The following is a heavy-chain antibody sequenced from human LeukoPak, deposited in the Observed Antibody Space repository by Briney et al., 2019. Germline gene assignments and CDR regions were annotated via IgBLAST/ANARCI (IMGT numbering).Heavy chain of an antibody. CDR2: INHSGST. Sequence: SETLSLTCAVYGGSFSGYYWSWIRQPPGKGLEWIGEINHSGSTNYNPSLKRRVTISVDTSKNQFSLKLSSVTAADTAVYYCARPGALRYFDWLLSGYYFDYWGQGTLVTVSS. D-gene: IGHD3-9*01. CDR1: GGSFSGYY. CDR3: ARPGALRYFDWLLSGYYFDY. J-gene: IGHJ4*02. V-gene: IGHV4-34*01.